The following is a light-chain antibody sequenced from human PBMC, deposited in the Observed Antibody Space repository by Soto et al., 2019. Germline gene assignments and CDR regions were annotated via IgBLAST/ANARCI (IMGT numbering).Light chain of an antibody. CDR3: QQGHTFPWT. J-gene: IGKJ1*01. Sequence: DIQMTQSPSSLSASVGDRVTITCRASQGITNYLNWYQQKLGQVPRLLIYAASTLESGVPSRFSGSGSETDFTLSITSLQPEDFATYYCQQGHTFPWTFGQGTKV. CDR1: QGITNY. V-gene: IGKV1-39*01. CDR2: AAS.